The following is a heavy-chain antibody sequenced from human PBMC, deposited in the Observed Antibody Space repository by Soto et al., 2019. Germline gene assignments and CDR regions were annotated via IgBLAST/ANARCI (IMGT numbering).Heavy chain of an antibody. D-gene: IGHD2-15*01. CDR1: GGTFSSYA. Sequence: QVQLVQSGAEVKKPGSSVKVSCKASGGTFSSYAISWVRQAPGQGLEWMGGIIPIFGTANYAQKFQGRVTXXAXEXXSTAYMELSSLRSEDTAVYYCARSGYCSGGSCYSYWGQGTLVTVSS. V-gene: IGHV1-69*12. J-gene: IGHJ4*02. CDR2: IIPIFGTA. CDR3: ARSGYCSGGSCYSY.